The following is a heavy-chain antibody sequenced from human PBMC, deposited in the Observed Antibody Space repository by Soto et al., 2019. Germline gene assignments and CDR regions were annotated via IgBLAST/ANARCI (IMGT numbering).Heavy chain of an antibody. J-gene: IGHJ3*02. V-gene: IGHV3-23*01. CDR1: GLTFSNYA. D-gene: IGHD4-17*01. CDR3: AKDRVLTTVADRGAFDI. CDR2: ISGTGGTT. Sequence: EVQLLQSGGGLIQPGGSLRLSCEATGLTFSNYAMSWVRQAPGKGLEWVSGISGTGGTTYYADYVKGRFTISRDNSKNTVALPMNSLRAEDTALYYCAKDRVLTTVADRGAFDIRGQGTMVTVSS.